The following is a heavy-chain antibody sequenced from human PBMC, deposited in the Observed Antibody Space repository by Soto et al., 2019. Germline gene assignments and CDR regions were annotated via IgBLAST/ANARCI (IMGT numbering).Heavy chain of an antibody. J-gene: IGHJ4*02. CDR3: ATNCTSTSCYGAMEV. CDR1: GYTFVDYD. Sequence: QVQLVQSGAEVKKPGASVKVSCKASGYTFVDYDITWVRQAPGQGLEWMGWINTYNANTNYAQKLQGRVTLTTDTSTSTAYMELRSLRSDDTDVYYCATNCTSTSCYGAMEVWGQGALVTVSS. D-gene: IGHD2-2*01. V-gene: IGHV1-18*01. CDR2: INTYNANT.